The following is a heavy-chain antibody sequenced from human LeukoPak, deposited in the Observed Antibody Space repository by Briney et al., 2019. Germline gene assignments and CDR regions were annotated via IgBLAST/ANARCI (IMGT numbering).Heavy chain of an antibody. CDR2: VSSDGANK. CDR1: RYSFSNFI. Sequence: GGSLRLSCAASRYSFSNFIMHRVRQAPGKGLEWVAVVSSDGANKYYAGSVKGRFTISRDNSKNTLYIEMNSLRPEDTAVYYCARDRPGISVAGAFDYWGQGTLVTVSS. CDR3: ARDRPGISVAGAFDY. D-gene: IGHD6-19*01. J-gene: IGHJ4*02. V-gene: IGHV3-30*04.